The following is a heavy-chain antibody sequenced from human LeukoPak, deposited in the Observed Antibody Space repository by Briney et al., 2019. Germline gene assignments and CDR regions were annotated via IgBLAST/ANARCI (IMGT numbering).Heavy chain of an antibody. J-gene: IGHJ2*01. V-gene: IGHV3-23*01. D-gene: IGHD6-19*01. Sequence: GGSLRLSCAASGFTFSSYAMSWVRQAPGRGLEWVSAISGSGGSTYYADSVKGRFTISRDNSKNTLYLQKNSLRAEDTAVYYCAKGLRGAVADLNFDLWGRGTLVTVSS. CDR3: AKGLRGAVADLNFDL. CDR1: GFTFSSYA. CDR2: ISGSGGST.